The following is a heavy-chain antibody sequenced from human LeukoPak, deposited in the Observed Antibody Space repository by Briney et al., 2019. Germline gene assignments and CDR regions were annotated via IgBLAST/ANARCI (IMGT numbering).Heavy chain of an antibody. J-gene: IGHJ4*02. CDR3: ARKFDFWSGYFDY. CDR2: IYYSGST. Sequence: SQTLSLTCTASGGSISSGGYYWSWIRQHPGKGLEWIGYIYYSGSTYYNPSLKSRVTISVDTSKNQFSLKLSSVTAADTAVYYCARKFDFWSGYFDYWGQGTLVTVSS. V-gene: IGHV4-31*03. D-gene: IGHD3-3*01. CDR1: GGSISSGGYY.